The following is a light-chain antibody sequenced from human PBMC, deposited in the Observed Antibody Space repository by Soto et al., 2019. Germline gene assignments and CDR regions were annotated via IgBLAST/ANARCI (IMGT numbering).Light chain of an antibody. V-gene: IGKV3-20*01. CDR3: QQYGTSEII. Sequence: EIVLTQSPGTLSLSPGERATLSCRASQTLSNSFIAWYQQKPGQAPRLLIYDTSSRATGVPDRYSASGSGTDFTLTISRLEPEDFAVFFCQQYGTSEIIFGQGTRLKIK. J-gene: IGKJ5*01. CDR2: DTS. CDR1: QTLSNSF.